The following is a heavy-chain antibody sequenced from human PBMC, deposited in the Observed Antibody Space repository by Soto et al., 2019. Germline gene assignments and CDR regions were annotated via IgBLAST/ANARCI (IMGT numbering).Heavy chain of an antibody. J-gene: IGHJ4*02. D-gene: IGHD4-17*01. CDR2: ISYDGSNK. CDR3: AKDRDGDYVFEY. CDR1: GFTFSSYG. Sequence: QVQLVESGGGVVQPGRSLRLSCAASGFTFSSYGMHWVRQAPGKGLEWVAVISYDGSNKYYADSVKGRFTISRDNSKNTLYLQMNSLRAEDTAVYYCAKDRDGDYVFEYWGQGTLVTVSS. V-gene: IGHV3-30*18.